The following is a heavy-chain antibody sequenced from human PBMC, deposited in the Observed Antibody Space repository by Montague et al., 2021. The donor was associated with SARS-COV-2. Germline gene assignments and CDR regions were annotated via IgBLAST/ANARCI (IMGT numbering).Heavy chain of an antibody. Sequence: SETLSLTCTVSGDSMNNYYWSWIRQPPGKGLEWIGYINYSGSTHXXPSLQSRVTLSKDTSKNQFSLRLTSVTAADTAMYFCARAPIYGSSWYAYFDYWGQGTLVTVSS. V-gene: IGHV4-59*01. CDR3: ARAPIYGSSWYAYFDY. D-gene: IGHD6-13*01. CDR2: INYSGST. J-gene: IGHJ4*02. CDR1: GDSMNNYY.